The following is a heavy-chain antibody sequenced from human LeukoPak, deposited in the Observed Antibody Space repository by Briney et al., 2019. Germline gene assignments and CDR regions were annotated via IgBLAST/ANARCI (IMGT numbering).Heavy chain of an antibody. J-gene: IGHJ4*02. CDR3: AKDRYYYSSGSAGSYTIEY. CDR1: GFTFSGFA. D-gene: IGHD3-22*01. CDR2: VSGSGGNT. Sequence: GGSLRLSCAAPGFTFSGFAMSWVRQAPGKGLEWVSVVSGSGGNTYYADSVKGRFTVSRDNSKNTVYLQMNSLRAEDAALYYCAKDRYYYSSGSAGSYTIEYWGRGTLVTVSS. V-gene: IGHV3-23*01.